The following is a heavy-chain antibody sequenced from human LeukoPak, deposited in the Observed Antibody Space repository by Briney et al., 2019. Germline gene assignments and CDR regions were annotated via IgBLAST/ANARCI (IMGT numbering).Heavy chain of an antibody. J-gene: IGHJ4*02. CDR2: MSDSGTNT. CDR1: GFTFSTYG. V-gene: IGHV3-23*01. D-gene: IGHD5-24*01. Sequence: GGSLRLSCGASGFTFSTYGMTWVRQAPGKGLEWVSGMSDSGTNTYYADSVKGRFTISRDNSKNTLYLQMNSLRAEDTAVYYCAKELDGYNYWGQGTLVTVSS. CDR3: AKELDGYNY.